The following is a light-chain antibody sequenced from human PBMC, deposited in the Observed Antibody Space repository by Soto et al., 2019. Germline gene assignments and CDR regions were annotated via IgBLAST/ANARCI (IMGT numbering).Light chain of an antibody. Sequence: QSVLTQPPSASGTPGQRVTISCSGSSSNIGSNYVYWYQQLPGTAPKLLIYRNNQRPSGVPDRFSGSKSGTSASLAISGLRSEDEADYYCVAWDDSLNGYVFGPGTKVTVL. CDR2: RNN. J-gene: IGLJ1*01. V-gene: IGLV1-47*01. CDR1: SSNIGSNY. CDR3: VAWDDSLNGYV.